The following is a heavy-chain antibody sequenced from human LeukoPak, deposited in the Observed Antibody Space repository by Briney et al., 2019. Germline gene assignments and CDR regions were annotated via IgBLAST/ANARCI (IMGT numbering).Heavy chain of an antibody. J-gene: IGHJ3*02. CDR3: ARGPYSYDSSGAFDI. CDR1: GGSISSDTYY. D-gene: IGHD3-22*01. Sequence: SETLSLTCTVSGGSISSDTYYWGWIRQPPGKGLEWMGNIYYSGSTYYNPSLKSRVTISVDTSKNQFSLKLSSVTAADTAVYFCARGPYSYDSSGAFDIWGQGTMVTVSS. CDR2: IYYSGST. V-gene: IGHV4-39*01.